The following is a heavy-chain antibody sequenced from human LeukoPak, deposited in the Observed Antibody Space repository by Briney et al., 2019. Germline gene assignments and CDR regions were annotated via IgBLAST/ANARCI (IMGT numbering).Heavy chain of an antibody. D-gene: IGHD3-16*01. CDR1: GFTFSYYA. CDR2: ISDSGGST. Sequence: PGGSLTLSCAASGFTFSYYAISWVRQAPGKGLEWVSGISDSGGSTYYADFVKGRFTIARDNSKDPLYLQTNSLRAEDTAGYYFSYGGVGVAAALRDWGQGSLLTVSS. CDR3: SYGGVGVAAALRD. V-gene: IGHV3-23*01. J-gene: IGHJ4*02.